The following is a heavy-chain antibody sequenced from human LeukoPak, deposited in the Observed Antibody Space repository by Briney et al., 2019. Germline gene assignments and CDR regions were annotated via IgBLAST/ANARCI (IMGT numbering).Heavy chain of an antibody. D-gene: IGHD4-17*01. CDR1: GISFSSHG. Sequence: PGGSLRLSCAASGISFSSHGMHWVRHAPGKGLVWVSHINGDGSSTNYADSVKGRFTISRDNAKNTLYLQVNSLRAEDTAVYYCARGGPTTSFDYWGHGTLVTVSS. CDR3: ARGGPTTSFDY. CDR2: INGDGSST. J-gene: IGHJ4*01. V-gene: IGHV3-74*01.